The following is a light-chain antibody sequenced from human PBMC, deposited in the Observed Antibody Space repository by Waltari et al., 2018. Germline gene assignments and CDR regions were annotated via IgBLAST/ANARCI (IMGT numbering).Light chain of an antibody. V-gene: IGKV1-39*01. CDR2: AAS. CDR1: QSISSY. J-gene: IGKJ2*01. Sequence: DIQMTQSPSSLSASVGDRVTITCRASQSISSYLNWYQQKPGKAPKLLICAASSLQSGVPSRFSGSGSGTDFTLTISSLQPEDFATYYCQQSYITPQTFGQGTKLEIK. CDR3: QQSYITPQT.